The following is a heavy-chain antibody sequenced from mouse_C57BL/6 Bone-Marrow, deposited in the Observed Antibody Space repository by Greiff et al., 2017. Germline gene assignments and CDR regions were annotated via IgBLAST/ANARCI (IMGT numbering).Heavy chain of an antibody. J-gene: IGHJ4*01. CDR3: TTRGYGSSYGAMDY. CDR1: GFNIKDDY. Sequence: VQLQQSGAELVRPGASVKLSCTASGFNIKDDYMHWVKQRPEQGLEWIGWIDPENGATAYASKFPGKATITAATSSHPTYLQLSSLTSEDTAVYYCTTRGYGSSYGAMDYWGQGTSVTVSA. V-gene: IGHV14-4*01. D-gene: IGHD1-1*01. CDR2: IDPENGAT.